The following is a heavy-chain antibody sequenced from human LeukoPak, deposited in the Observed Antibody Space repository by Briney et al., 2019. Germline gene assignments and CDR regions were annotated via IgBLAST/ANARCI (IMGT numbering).Heavy chain of an antibody. CDR2: INHSGST. V-gene: IGHV4-34*01. CDR3: ARAGATYWFDP. Sequence: PSETLSLTCAVYGGSFSGYYWSWIRQPPGKGLEWIGEINHSGSTNYNPSLKRPVTISVDTSKNQFSLKLSSVTAADTAVYYCARAGATYWFDPWGQGTLVTVSS. J-gene: IGHJ5*02. D-gene: IGHD5-12*01. CDR1: GGSFSGYY.